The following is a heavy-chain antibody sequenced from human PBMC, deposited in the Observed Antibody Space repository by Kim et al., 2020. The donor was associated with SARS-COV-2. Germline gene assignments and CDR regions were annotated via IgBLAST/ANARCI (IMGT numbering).Heavy chain of an antibody. J-gene: IGHJ4*02. CDR1: GFYFTSFV. Sequence: GGSLRPSCAASGFYFTSFVMTWVRQAPGKGLEWVSTISRSGDTTYYTDSVKGRFTISRDNSKNVLYLQMNSLRAEDTAIYYCARDDGGVELTSAYYWGQG. D-gene: IGHD1-26*01. V-gene: IGHV3-23*01. CDR2: ISRSGDTT. CDR3: ARDDGGVELTSAYY.